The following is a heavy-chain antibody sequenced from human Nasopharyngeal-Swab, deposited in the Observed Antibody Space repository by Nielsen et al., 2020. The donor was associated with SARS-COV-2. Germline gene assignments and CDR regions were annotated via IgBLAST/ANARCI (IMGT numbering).Heavy chain of an antibody. CDR1: GFTFSSYW. D-gene: IGHD3-10*01. CDR2: TNQDGSEK. CDR3: ASRRGYAFDM. V-gene: IGHV3-7*03. J-gene: IGHJ3*02. Sequence: GESLKISCVASGFTFSSYWMSWVRQAPGKGLEWVANTNQDGSEKNYGDSVKGRFTISRGNAKNSLYLQMSSLRAEDTAVYYCASRRGYAFDMWGQGTMVTVSS.